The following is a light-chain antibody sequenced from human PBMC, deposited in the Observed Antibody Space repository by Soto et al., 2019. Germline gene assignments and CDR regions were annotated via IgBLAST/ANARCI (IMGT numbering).Light chain of an antibody. CDR2: DVT. V-gene: IGLV2-14*03. J-gene: IGLJ1*01. Sequence: QSVLTQPASVSGSPGQSSTISCTGTSSDVGGVNYVSWYQQHPGKAPKLMIYDVTNRPSGVSYRFSGSKSGNTAYLLISGLYAEYEADYYCNTYTSSRTYVFGTGTKLTVL. CDR1: SSDVGGVNY. CDR3: NTYTSSRTYV.